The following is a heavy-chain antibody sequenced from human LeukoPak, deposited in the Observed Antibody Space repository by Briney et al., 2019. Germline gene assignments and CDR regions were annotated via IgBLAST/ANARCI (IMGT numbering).Heavy chain of an antibody. V-gene: IGHV2-5*01. CDR2: IYWNDDK. CDR3: AHTSGSFAFDY. J-gene: IGHJ4*02. CDR1: GLSLRTRGVG. D-gene: IGHD1-26*01. Sequence: SGPTLVKPTQTLTLTYTFSGLSLRTRGVGVGWIRQPPGEALEWLALIYWNDDKRCSPSLKSRLTIPKDTSKNHVVLTMTNMDPVDTGTYYCAHTSGSFAFDYWGQGTLVTVSS.